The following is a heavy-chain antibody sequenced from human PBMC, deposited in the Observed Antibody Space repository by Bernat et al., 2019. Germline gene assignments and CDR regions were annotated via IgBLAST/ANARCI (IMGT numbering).Heavy chain of an antibody. Sequence: VQLVESGGGVVQPGRSLRLSCAASGFTFSSYSMNWVRQAPGKGLEWVSSISSRSSHIYYADSVKGRFTISKDNAKNSLYLQMNNLRAEDTAVYYCARKQVATISDYWGQGTLVTVSS. CDR1: GFTFSSYS. V-gene: IGHV3-21*01. J-gene: IGHJ4*02. CDR2: ISSRSSHI. D-gene: IGHD5-24*01. CDR3: ARKQVATISDY.